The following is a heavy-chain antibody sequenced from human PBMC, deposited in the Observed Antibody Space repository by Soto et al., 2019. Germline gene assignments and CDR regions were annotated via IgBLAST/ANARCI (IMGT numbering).Heavy chain of an antibody. CDR2: ISAYNGNT. CDR3: ARDSKAKGGNLNDAFDS. CDR1: GYTFTSYC. V-gene: IGHV1-18*01. Sequence: ASVKVSCKASGYTFTSYCISWVRQAPGQGLEWMGWISAYNGNTNYAQKLQGRVTMTTDTSTSTAYMELRSLRSDDTAVYYCARDSKAKGGNLNDAFDSWGQGTMVTVSS. D-gene: IGHD2-15*01. J-gene: IGHJ3*02.